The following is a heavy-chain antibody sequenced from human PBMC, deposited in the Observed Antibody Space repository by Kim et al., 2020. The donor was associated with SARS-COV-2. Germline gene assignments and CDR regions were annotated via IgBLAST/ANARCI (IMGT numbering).Heavy chain of an antibody. Sequence: TYYADAVKGRFTISRYNSKNTLYLQMNSLRAEDTAVYYCAKNLGDGYNDYWGQGTLVTVSS. CDR2: T. CDR3: AKNLGDGYNDY. D-gene: IGHD5-12*01. J-gene: IGHJ4*02. V-gene: IGHV3-23*01.